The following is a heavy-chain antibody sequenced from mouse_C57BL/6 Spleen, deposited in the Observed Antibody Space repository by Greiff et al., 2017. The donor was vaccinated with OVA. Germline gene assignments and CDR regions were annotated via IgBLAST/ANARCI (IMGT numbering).Heavy chain of an antibody. CDR2: IYPGDGDT. CDR3: AREGEYGYDGFAY. D-gene: IGHD2-2*01. Sequence: VQLQQSGAELVKPGASVKISCKASGYAFSSYWMNWVKQRPGKGLEWIGQIYPGDGDTNYNGKFKGKATLTADKSSSTAYMQLSSLTSEDSAVYFCAREGEYGYDGFAYWGQGTLVTVSA. CDR1: GYAFSSYW. J-gene: IGHJ3*01. V-gene: IGHV1-80*01.